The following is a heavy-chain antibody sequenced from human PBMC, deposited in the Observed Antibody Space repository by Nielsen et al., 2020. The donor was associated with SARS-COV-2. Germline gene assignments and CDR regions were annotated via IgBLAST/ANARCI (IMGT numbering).Heavy chain of an antibody. CDR1: GGSVSSGSYY. CDR3: ARHSYFCNRARCYKSGYYALDV. CDR2: IYYSGST. V-gene: IGHV4-61*01. D-gene: IGHD2-2*02. J-gene: IGHJ6*02. Sequence: SETLSLTCTVSGGSVSSGSYYWSWIRQPPGKGLEWIGYIYYSGSTNYNPSLRSRLTISVDTSKTQFSLKLTSVTAADTAVYYCARHSYFCNRARCYKSGYYALDVWGQGTTVTVSS.